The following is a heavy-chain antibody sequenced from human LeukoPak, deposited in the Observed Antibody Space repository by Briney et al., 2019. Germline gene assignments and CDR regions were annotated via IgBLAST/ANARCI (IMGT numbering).Heavy chain of an antibody. CDR3: ARDFPAFDYYDSSGYFDY. D-gene: IGHD3-22*01. CDR2: ISYDGSNK. J-gene: IGHJ4*02. CDR1: GFTFSSYA. Sequence: GGSLRLSCAASGFTFSSYAMHWVRQAPGKGLEWVAVISYDGSNKYYADSVKGRFTISRDNSKNTLYLQMNSLRAEDTAVYYCARDFPAFDYYDSSGYFDYWGQGTLVTVSS. V-gene: IGHV3-30-3*01.